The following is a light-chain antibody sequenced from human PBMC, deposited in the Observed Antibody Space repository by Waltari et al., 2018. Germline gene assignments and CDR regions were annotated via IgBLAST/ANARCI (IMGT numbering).Light chain of an antibody. Sequence: DIQMTQSPSTLSASMGDSVTSTCRASQNVATWLAWYQQKPGKAPKLLIFKASNLDSGVPAKFSGSGSGTEFTLTISTLEPDDFATYYCQQYSSIPITFGHGTRLEIK. CDR3: QQYSSIPIT. V-gene: IGKV1-5*03. CDR2: KAS. J-gene: IGKJ5*01. CDR1: QNVATW.